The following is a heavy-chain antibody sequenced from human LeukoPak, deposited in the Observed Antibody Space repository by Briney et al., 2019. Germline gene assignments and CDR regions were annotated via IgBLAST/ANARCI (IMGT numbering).Heavy chain of an antibody. J-gene: IGHJ6*03. CDR3: ARVKMGATVTTFHYYCMDV. V-gene: IGHV3-21*06. D-gene: IGHD4-11*01. CDR2: ITSSSSHI. CDR1: GFTFSSYS. Sequence: GRSLRLSCEASGFTFSSYSMDWVRQAPGKGLERVSSITSSSSHIYYADSVKGRFTISRDNAKNSVYLQMNSLRAEDTAVYYCARVKMGATVTTFHYYCMDVWGVGTTVTVSS.